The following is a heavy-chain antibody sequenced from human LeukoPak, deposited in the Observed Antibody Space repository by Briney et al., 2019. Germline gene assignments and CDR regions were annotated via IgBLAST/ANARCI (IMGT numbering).Heavy chain of an antibody. V-gene: IGHV3-23*01. J-gene: IGHJ4*02. CDR2: IGGSGGST. CDR1: GFTFSNYA. CDR3: ASYNWNFLNDY. Sequence: GGSLRLSCAASGFTFSNYAMSWVRQAPGKGLEWVSAIGGSGGSTYYADSVKGRFTISRDNSKNTPYLQMNSLRAEDTAVYYCASYNWNFLNDYWGQGTLVTVSS. D-gene: IGHD1-7*01.